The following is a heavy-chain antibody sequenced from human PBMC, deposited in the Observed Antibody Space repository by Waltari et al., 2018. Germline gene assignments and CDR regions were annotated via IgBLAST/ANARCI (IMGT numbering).Heavy chain of an antibody. CDR3: AKVGDDYGYDPLYYFDY. Sequence: EVQLLESGGGLVQPGGSLRLSCAASGFTFSSYAMSWVRQAPGKGLEWVSAISGSGGSTYYADSVKGRFTISRDNSKNTLYLQMNSLRAKDTAVYYCAKVGDDYGYDPLYYFDYWGQGTLVTVSS. V-gene: IGHV3-23*01. J-gene: IGHJ4*02. CDR1: GFTFSSYA. CDR2: ISGSGGST. D-gene: IGHD4-17*01.